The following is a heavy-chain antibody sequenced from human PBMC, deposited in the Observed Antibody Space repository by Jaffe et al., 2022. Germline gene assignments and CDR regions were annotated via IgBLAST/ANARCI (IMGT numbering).Heavy chain of an antibody. V-gene: IGHV3-23*01. Sequence: EVQLLESGGGLVQPGGSLRLSCAASGFTFSSYAMSWVRQAPGKGLEWVSAISGSGGSTYYADSVKGRFTISRDNSKNTLYLQMNSLRAEDTAVYYCAKPDYDILTGYSYWYFDLWGRGTLVTVSS. D-gene: IGHD3-9*01. J-gene: IGHJ2*01. CDR1: GFTFSSYA. CDR3: AKPDYDILTGYSYWYFDL. CDR2: ISGSGGST.